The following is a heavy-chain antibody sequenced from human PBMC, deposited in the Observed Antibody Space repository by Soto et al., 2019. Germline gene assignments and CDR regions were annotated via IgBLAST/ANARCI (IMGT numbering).Heavy chain of an antibody. CDR1: GGSISSGGYY. D-gene: IGHD3-10*01. CDR2: IYYSGST. V-gene: IGHV4-31*03. CDR3: ARVKGHMVRGVMIGNWFDP. J-gene: IGHJ5*02. Sequence: QVQLQESGPGLVKPSQTLSLTCTVSGGSISSGGYYWSWIRQHPGKGLEWIGYIYYSGSTYYNPSLKSRVTISVDTSKNQFYLKLSSVTAADTAVYYCARVKGHMVRGVMIGNWFDPWGQGTLVTVSS.